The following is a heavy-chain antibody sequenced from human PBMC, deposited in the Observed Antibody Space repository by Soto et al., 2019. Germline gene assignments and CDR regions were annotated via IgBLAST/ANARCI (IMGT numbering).Heavy chain of an antibody. Sequence: ASVKVSCKASGYTFTSYYIHWVRQAPGQGLEWMGMINPSAGSTSYAQKFQDRVTMTGDTSTSTVYMELSSLRSEDTAMFYCTRYYSGTYSYDYWGQGTLVTVSS. V-gene: IGHV1-46*03. D-gene: IGHD1-26*01. CDR1: GYTFTSYY. CDR2: INPSAGST. CDR3: TRYYSGTYSYDY. J-gene: IGHJ4*02.